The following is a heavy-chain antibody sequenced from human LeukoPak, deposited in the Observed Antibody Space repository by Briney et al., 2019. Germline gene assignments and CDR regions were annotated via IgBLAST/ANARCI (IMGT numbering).Heavy chain of an antibody. D-gene: IGHD5/OR15-5a*01. J-gene: IGHJ4*02. V-gene: IGHV1-69*05. CDR2: IIPMFGTA. CDR3: ATVTMVVSRSEAGALDI. CDR1: GYTFTSYG. Sequence: SVKVSCKASGYTFTSYGISWVRQAPGQGLEWMGGIIPMFGTATYAQKLQGRVTITTDESTRTAYMDLSSLRSEDTAMYYCATVTMVVSRSEAGALDIWDQGTLVTVSS.